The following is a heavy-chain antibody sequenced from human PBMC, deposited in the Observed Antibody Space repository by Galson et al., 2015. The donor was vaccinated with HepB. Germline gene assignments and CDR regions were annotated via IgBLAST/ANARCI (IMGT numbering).Heavy chain of an antibody. CDR1: GFTFSNAW. V-gene: IGHV3-15*01. Sequence: SLRLSCAASGFTFSNAWMSWVRQAPGKGLEWVGRIKSKTDGGTTDYAAPVKGRFTISRDDSKNTLYLQMNSLKIEDTALYYCTTEFGDYERRYFFDYWAREPWSPSPQ. J-gene: IGHJ4*02. CDR3: TTEFGDYERRYFFDY. CDR2: IKSKTDGGTT. D-gene: IGHD4-17*01.